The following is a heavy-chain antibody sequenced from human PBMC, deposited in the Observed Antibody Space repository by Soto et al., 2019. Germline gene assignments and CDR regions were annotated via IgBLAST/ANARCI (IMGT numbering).Heavy chain of an antibody. CDR3: ARGREYSSGWYNMFDY. D-gene: IGHD6-19*01. J-gene: IGHJ4*02. CDR1: GGSISSYY. V-gene: IGHV4-59*01. CDR2: IYYSGST. Sequence: SETLSLTCTVSGGSISSYYWSWIRQPPGKGLEWIGYIYYSGSTNYNPSLKSRVTISVDTSKNQFSLKLSSVTAADTAVYYCARGREYSSGWYNMFDYWGQGTLVTVSS.